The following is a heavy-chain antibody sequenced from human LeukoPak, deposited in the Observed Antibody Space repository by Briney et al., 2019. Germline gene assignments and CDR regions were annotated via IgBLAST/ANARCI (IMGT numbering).Heavy chain of an antibody. CDR3: ARDNWNNPSYYYYYMDV. CDR1: GFTFSSYA. V-gene: IGHV3-30*01. Sequence: GGSLRLSCAASGFTFSSYAMHWVRQAPGKGLEWVAVISYDGSNKYYADSVKGRFTISRDNSKNTLYLQMNSLRAEDTAVYYCARDNWNNPSYYYYYMDVWGKGTTVTVSS. CDR2: ISYDGSNK. J-gene: IGHJ6*03. D-gene: IGHD1/OR15-1a*01.